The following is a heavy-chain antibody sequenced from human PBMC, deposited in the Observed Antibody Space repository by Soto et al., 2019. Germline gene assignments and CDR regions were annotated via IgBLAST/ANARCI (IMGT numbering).Heavy chain of an antibody. CDR1: GFTFSSYA. CDR3: ARGGANVLRYFDWSTGGFDY. D-gene: IGHD3-9*01. V-gene: IGHV3-30-3*01. Sequence: VGSLRLSCAASGFTFSSYAMHWVRQAPGKGLEWVAVISYDGSNKYYADSVKGRFTISRDNSKNTLYLQMNSLRAEDTAVYYCARGGANVLRYFDWSTGGFDYWGQAPLVTV. CDR2: ISYDGSNK. J-gene: IGHJ4*02.